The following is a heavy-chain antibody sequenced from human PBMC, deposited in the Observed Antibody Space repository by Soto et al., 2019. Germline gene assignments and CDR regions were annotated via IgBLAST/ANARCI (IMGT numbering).Heavy chain of an antibody. CDR2: VIPLFDTA. CDR3: ATGGHNDGYNFYHGMDV. Sequence: QVQVVQSGAEVKKPGSSVKVSCKVSGGIFTNNAISWVRHAPGQGLEWLGGVIPLFDTAYYAQIFRGRLRISADGATTTDYMELSGLTSADTAVYFCATGGHNDGYNFYHGMDVWGQGTTVTVS. D-gene: IGHD5-18*01. V-gene: IGHV1-69*01. CDR1: GGIFTNNA. J-gene: IGHJ6*02.